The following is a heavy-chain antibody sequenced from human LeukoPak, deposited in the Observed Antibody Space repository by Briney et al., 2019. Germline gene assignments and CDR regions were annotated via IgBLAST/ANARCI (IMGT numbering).Heavy chain of an antibody. Sequence: SETLSLTCTVSSGSISSNNYYWGWIRQPPGKGLEWIGSIYYTGSTFYNPSLKSRVTMSLDALKNQFTLKVTSVTATDTAVYYCARLVSYDVLTENFYKYCMDVWGKGTTVTVSS. CDR2: IYYTGST. CDR3: ARLVSYDVLTENFYKYCMDV. CDR1: SGSISSNNYY. D-gene: IGHD3-9*01. V-gene: IGHV4-39*01. J-gene: IGHJ6*03.